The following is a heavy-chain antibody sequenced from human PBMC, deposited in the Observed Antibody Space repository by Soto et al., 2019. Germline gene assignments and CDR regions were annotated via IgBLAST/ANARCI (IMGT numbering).Heavy chain of an antibody. CDR2: ISSRSDI. J-gene: IGHJ6*02. CDR3: AREYTAWPLAYGLDV. CDR1: AFTFSTYS. Sequence: CLRLSCVRSAFTFSTYSINWVRQAPGKGLEWVSSISSRSDIYYADSVKGRFTISRDNAKNSVSLQMNSLRAEDTAVYYCAREYTAWPLAYGLDVWGQGTTVTVCS. D-gene: IGHD2-2*02. V-gene: IGHV3-21*01.